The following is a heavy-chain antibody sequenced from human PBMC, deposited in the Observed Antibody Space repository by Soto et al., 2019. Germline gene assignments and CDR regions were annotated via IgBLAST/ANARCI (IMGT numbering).Heavy chain of an antibody. Sequence: EVQLLESGGGLVQPGGSLRLSCAASGFTFSSYAMSWVRQAPGKGLEWVSAISGSGGSTYYADSVKGRFTISRDNSKNTLYLQMNSLRAEDTAVYYCAKVSFPRWYSSSWYDYWGQGTLVTVSS. CDR3: AKVSFPRWYSSSWYDY. J-gene: IGHJ4*02. CDR2: ISGSGGST. D-gene: IGHD6-13*01. V-gene: IGHV3-23*01. CDR1: GFTFSSYA.